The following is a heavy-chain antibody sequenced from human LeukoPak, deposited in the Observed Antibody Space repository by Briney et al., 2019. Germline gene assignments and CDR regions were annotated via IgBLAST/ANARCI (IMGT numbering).Heavy chain of an antibody. D-gene: IGHD2-2*01. CDR3: ARLYCSRTSCYGDFDY. CDR2: INPNSVGT. J-gene: IGHJ4*02. CDR1: VYTFTCYY. V-gene: IGHV1-2*02. Sequence: GSVTVSFKSSVYTFTCYYMHWVRQAPGQGLEWMGGINPNSVGTNYEEKFQGRVTMNRDTSISTDYMELSRLRSDDTGVYYCARLYCSRTSCYGDFDYWGEGTLVTVSS.